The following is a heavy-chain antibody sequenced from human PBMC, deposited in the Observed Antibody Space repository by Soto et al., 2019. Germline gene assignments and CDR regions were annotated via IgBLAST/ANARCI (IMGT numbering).Heavy chain of an antibody. CDR2: IYYSGST. J-gene: IGHJ4*02. CDR3: ARVYCSGGSCYHLDY. CDR1: GGSISSSSYY. D-gene: IGHD2-15*01. V-gene: IGHV4-61*01. Sequence: ETLSLTCTVSGGSISSSSYYWSWIRQPPGKGLEWIGYIYYSGSTNYNPSLKSRVTISVDTSKNQFSLKLSSVTAADTAVYYCARVYCSGGSCYHLDYWGQGTLVTVSS.